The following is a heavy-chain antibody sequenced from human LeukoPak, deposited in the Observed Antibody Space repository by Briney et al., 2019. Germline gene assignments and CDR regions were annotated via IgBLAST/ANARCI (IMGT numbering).Heavy chain of an antibody. Sequence: GGSLRLSCAASGFTFSSYGMHWVRQAPGKGLEWVAFIRYDGSNKYYADSVKGRFTISRDNSKNTLYLQMNSLRAEDTAVYYCAKVLKMYSSGWAEFLFDYWGQGTLVTASS. J-gene: IGHJ4*02. CDR2: IRYDGSNK. CDR3: AKVLKMYSSGWAEFLFDY. D-gene: IGHD6-19*01. V-gene: IGHV3-30*02. CDR1: GFTFSSYG.